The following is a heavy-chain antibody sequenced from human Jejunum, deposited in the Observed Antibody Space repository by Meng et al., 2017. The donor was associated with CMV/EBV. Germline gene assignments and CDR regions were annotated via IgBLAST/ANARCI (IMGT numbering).Heavy chain of an antibody. CDR1: GFTFSSYD. CDR3: AKQRLANGIDYGMDV. D-gene: IGHD1-14*01. CDR2: IRYDGTNE. Sequence: GFTFSSYDIYWVRQAPGKGLEWVTSIRYDGTNEYYADSVKGRFTISRDNSKNTLYLQMNILRPEDTAVYYCAKQRLANGIDYGMDVWGQGTTVTVSS. V-gene: IGHV3-30*02. J-gene: IGHJ6*02.